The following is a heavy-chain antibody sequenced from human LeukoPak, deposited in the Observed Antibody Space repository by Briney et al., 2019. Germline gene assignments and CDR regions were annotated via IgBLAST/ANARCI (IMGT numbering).Heavy chain of an antibody. CDR3: ARSALLWFGELFPFDY. Sequence: SETLSLTCTVSGGSISSYYWSWIRQPPGKGLEWIGYIYYSGSTNYNPSLKSRVTISVDTSKNQFSLKLSSVTAADTAVYYCARSALLWFGELFPFDYWGQGTLVTVSS. D-gene: IGHD3-10*01. CDR1: GGSISSYY. V-gene: IGHV4-59*01. J-gene: IGHJ4*02. CDR2: IYYSGST.